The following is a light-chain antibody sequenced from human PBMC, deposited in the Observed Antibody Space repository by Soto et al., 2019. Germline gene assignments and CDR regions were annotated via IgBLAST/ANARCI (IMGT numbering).Light chain of an antibody. V-gene: IGKV3-15*01. CDR3: HQYNNWQKT. CDR2: GAS. Sequence: EIVMTQSPATLSVSPGERATLSCRASQSVSSNLAWYQQKPGQAPRLLIYGASTRATGIPDRFSGSGSGTEFTLTISSLQSEDFAVYYCHQYNNWQKTFGQGTKVEIK. J-gene: IGKJ1*01. CDR1: QSVSSN.